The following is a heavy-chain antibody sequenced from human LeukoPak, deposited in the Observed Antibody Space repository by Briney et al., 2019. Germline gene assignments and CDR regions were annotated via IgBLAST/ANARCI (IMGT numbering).Heavy chain of an antibody. CDR2: ISSSGSTI. V-gene: IGHV3-48*03. CDR1: GFTFSSYE. D-gene: IGHD3-22*01. Sequence: GGSLRLSCAASGFTFSSYEMNWVRQAPGKGQEWVSYISSSGSTIYYADSVKGRFTISRDNAKNSLYLQMNSLRAEDTAVYYCARATSGYYIVFDYWGQGTLVTVSS. CDR3: ARATSGYYIVFDY. J-gene: IGHJ4*02.